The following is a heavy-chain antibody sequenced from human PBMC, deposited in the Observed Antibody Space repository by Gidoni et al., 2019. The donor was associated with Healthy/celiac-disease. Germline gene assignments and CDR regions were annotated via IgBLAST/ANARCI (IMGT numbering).Heavy chain of an antibody. Sequence: EVQLVESGGGLVQPGRSLRLSCAASGFTFDDYAMHWVRQAPGKGLEWVSGISWNSGSIGYADSVKGRFTISRDNAKNSLYLQMNSLRAEDTALYYCAKDRSGSYFDYWGQGTLVTVSS. CDR2: ISWNSGSI. CDR3: AKDRSGSYFDY. CDR1: GFTFDDYA. D-gene: IGHD1-26*01. V-gene: IGHV3-9*01. J-gene: IGHJ4*02.